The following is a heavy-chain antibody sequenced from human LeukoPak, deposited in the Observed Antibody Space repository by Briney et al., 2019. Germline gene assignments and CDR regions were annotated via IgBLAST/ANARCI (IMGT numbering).Heavy chain of an antibody. D-gene: IGHD6-13*01. CDR2: INPNSGGT. J-gene: IGHJ6*03. CDR3: ARIEPGYSSSWYPGSYYYYYYMDV. Sequence: GASVKVSCKASGYTITDYYIHWVRQAPGQGLEWMGWINPNSGGTNYAQKFQGRVTMTSDTSISTAYMELRSLRSDDTAVYYCARIEPGYSSSWYPGSYYYYYYMDVWGKGTTVTISS. V-gene: IGHV1-2*02. CDR1: GYTITDYY.